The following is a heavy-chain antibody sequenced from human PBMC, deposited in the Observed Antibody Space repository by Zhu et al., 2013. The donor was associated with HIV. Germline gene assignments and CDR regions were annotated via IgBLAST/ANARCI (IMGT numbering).Heavy chain of an antibody. CDR1: GYTFTSSY. V-gene: IGHV1-46*01. Sequence: QVQLVQSGAEVKKPGASVRVSCKASGYTFTSSYMHWVRQAPGQGPEWMGIIDLSGGSTSYPQKFRGRVTMTRDTSTSTVYMELSSLRAEDTAVYYCARERYYDFWSGYYTTYGMDVWGQGTTVTVSS. J-gene: IGHJ6*02. CDR3: ARERYYDFWSGYYTTYGMDV. CDR2: IDLSGGST. D-gene: IGHD3-3*01.